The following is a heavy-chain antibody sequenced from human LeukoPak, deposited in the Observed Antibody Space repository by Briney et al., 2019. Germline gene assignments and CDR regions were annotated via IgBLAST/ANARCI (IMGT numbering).Heavy chain of an antibody. D-gene: IGHD6-13*01. V-gene: IGHV3-9*01. Sequence: GGSLRLSCAASGFTVSSNYMSWVRQAPGKGLEWVSGISWNSDSIGYADSVKGRFTISRDNAKNSLYLQMNSLRAEDTALYYCAEDMHADSSSWPYYFDYWGQGTLVTVSS. CDR2: ISWNSDSI. CDR1: GFTVSSNY. J-gene: IGHJ4*02. CDR3: AEDMHADSSSWPYYFDY.